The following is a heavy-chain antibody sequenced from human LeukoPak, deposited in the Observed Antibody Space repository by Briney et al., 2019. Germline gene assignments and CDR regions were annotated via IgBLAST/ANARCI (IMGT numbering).Heavy chain of an antibody. Sequence: ASVKVSCKASGYTFTSYGISWVRQAPGQGLEWMGWISAYNGNTNYAQKPQGRVTMTTDTSTSTAYMELRSLRSDDTAVYYCARFGRPDYYDFWSGYYSPGGFDYWGQGTLVTVSS. J-gene: IGHJ4*02. V-gene: IGHV1-18*01. CDR2: ISAYNGNT. CDR3: ARFGRPDYYDFWSGYYSPGGFDY. CDR1: GYTFTSYG. D-gene: IGHD3-3*01.